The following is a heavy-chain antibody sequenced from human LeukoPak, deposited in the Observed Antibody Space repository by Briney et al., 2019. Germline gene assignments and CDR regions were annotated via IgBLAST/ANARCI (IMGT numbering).Heavy chain of an antibody. Sequence: SETLSLTCTVSGGSISSYYWSWIRQPPGKGLEWIGYIYYSGSTNYNPSLKSRVTISVDTSKNQFSLKLSSVTAADTAVYYCARGGEDPFDYWGQGTLVTVSS. CDR1: GGSISSYY. D-gene: IGHD2-21*01. J-gene: IGHJ4*02. V-gene: IGHV4-59*12. CDR3: ARGGEDPFDY. CDR2: IYYSGST.